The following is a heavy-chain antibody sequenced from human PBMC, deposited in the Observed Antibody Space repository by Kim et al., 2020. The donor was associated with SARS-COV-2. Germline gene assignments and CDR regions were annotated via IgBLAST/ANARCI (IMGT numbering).Heavy chain of an antibody. CDR2: ISAYNGNT. D-gene: IGHD3-10*01. CDR3: ASEYYGSGLYGMDV. Sequence: ASVKVSCKASGYTFTSYGISWVRQAPGQGLEWMGWISAYNGNTNYAQKLQGRVTMTTDTSTSTAYMELRSLRSDDTAVYYCASEYYGSGLYGMDVWGQGTTVTVSS. J-gene: IGHJ6*02. V-gene: IGHV1-18*01. CDR1: GYTFTSYG.